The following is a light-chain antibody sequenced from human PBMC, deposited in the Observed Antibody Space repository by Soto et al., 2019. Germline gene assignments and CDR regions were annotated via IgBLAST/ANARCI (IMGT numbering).Light chain of an antibody. V-gene: IGLV2-8*01. Sequence: QSALTQPPSASGSPGQSVTISCTGTSSDVGGYNYVSWYQQHPGKAPKLMIYEVSKRPSGVPDRFSGSKSGNTASLTVSGLQAEDEADYYCRSYAGSNNCGVVFGGGTKLTVL. CDR3: RSYAGSNNCGVV. CDR2: EVS. CDR1: SSDVGGYNY. J-gene: IGLJ2*01.